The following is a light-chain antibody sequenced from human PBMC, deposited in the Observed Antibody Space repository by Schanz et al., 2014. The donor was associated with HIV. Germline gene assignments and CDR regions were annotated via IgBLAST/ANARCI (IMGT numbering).Light chain of an antibody. CDR3: QQNYNAPSIT. Sequence: DIQMPQSPSSLSASVGDRVIITCRASQSISNYLNWYQQKPGKAPKPLIYAASNLQSGVPSRFSGSGSGTDFTLTISSLQPEDFATYYCQQNYNAPSITFGQGTRLEIK. V-gene: IGKV1-39*01. CDR1: QSISNY. J-gene: IGKJ5*01. CDR2: AAS.